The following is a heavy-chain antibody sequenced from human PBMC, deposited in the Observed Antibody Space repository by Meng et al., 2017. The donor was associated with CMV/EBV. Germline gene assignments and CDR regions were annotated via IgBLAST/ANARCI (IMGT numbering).Heavy chain of an antibody. D-gene: IGHD2/OR15-2a*01. Sequence: GESLKISCAASGFTVSSNYMSWVRQAPGKGLEWVSVIYSGGSTYYADSVKARFTISRDNSKNTLYLQMNSLRAEDTAVYYCARKIVDDAFDIWGQGTMVTVSS. J-gene: IGHJ3*02. CDR3: ARKIVDDAFDI. CDR2: IYSGGST. CDR1: GFTVSSNY. V-gene: IGHV3-66*02.